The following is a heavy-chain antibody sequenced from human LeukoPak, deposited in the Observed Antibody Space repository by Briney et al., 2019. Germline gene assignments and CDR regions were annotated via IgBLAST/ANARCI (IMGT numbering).Heavy chain of an antibody. Sequence: SVKVSCKASGGTFSSYAISWVRQAPGQGLEWMGGIIPIFGTANYAQKFQGRVTITADKSTSTAYMELSSLRSEDTAVYYCARAPELVGATPTPYYYMDVWGKGTTVTVSS. J-gene: IGHJ6*03. D-gene: IGHD1-26*01. CDR2: IIPIFGTA. CDR1: GGTFSSYA. CDR3: ARAPELVGATPTPYYYMDV. V-gene: IGHV1-69*06.